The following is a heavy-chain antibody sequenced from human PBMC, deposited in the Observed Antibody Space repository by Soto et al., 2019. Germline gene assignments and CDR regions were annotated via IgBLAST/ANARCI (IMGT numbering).Heavy chain of an antibody. CDR3: AREVTGYCSGGSCYSYWYFDL. J-gene: IGHJ2*01. D-gene: IGHD2-15*01. CDR2: IIPILGIA. Sequence: KVSCKASGGTFSSYTISWVRQAPGQGLEWMGRIIPILGIANYAQKFQGRVTITADKSTSTAYMELSSLRSEDTAVYYCAREVTGYCSGGSCYSYWYFDLWGRGTLVTVSS. V-gene: IGHV1-69*04. CDR1: GGTFSSYT.